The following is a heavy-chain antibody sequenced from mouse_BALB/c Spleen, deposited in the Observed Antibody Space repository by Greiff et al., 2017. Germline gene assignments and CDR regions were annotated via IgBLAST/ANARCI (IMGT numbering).Heavy chain of an antibody. CDR3: ARDHGYYALDY. CDR2: ISDGCSYT. CDR1: GFTFSDYY. Sequence: EVKLMESGGGLVKPGGSLKLSCAASGFTFSDYYMYWVRQTPEKWLVWVATISDGCSYTYYPYSVKGRFTISRDNAKNNQYLQMSSLKSEDTAMYYYARDHGYYALDYWGQGTSVTVSS. J-gene: IGHJ4*01. V-gene: IGHV5-4*02.